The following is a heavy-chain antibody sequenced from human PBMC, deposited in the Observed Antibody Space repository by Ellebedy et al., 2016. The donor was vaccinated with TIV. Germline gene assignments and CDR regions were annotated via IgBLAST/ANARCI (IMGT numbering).Heavy chain of an antibody. CDR3: GRLQTIDNYYFDY. CDR2: IYPGDSDT. D-gene: IGHD2/OR15-2a*01. Sequence: GESLKISCQGSGSSFTSYWIGWVRQMPGKGLEWMGIIYPGDSDTRYRPSFQGQVTISADKSISTAYLQWSSLQASDTAMYYCGRLQTIDNYYFDYWGQGTLVTVSP. V-gene: IGHV5-51*01. CDR1: GSSFTSYW. J-gene: IGHJ4*02.